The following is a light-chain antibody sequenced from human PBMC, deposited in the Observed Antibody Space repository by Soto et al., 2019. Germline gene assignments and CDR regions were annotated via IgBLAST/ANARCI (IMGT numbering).Light chain of an antibody. V-gene: IGLV2-8*01. Sequence: QSVLTQPPSASGSPGQSVATSCTGTSSDVGGYNYVSWYQQYPGKAPKLMIYYVTKRPSGVPDRFSGSKSGNTASLTVSGLQAEDEADYYCSSYAGTHIVFGTGTKVTVL. CDR2: YVT. CDR3: SSYAGTHIV. CDR1: SSDVGGYNY. J-gene: IGLJ1*01.